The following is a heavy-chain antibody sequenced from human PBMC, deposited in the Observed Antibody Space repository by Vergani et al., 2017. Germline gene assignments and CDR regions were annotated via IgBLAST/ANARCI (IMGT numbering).Heavy chain of an antibody. CDR3: ARDPGLVGYCTRTSCLFDY. Sequence: QVQLVQSGAEVKKPGASVKVSCKASGYTFSNYGITWVRQAPGQGLEWMRWISVHNGNTNYAQKVQGRVTMTTDTATSTAYMELRSLRSDDTAVYYCARDPGLVGYCTRTSCLFDYWGQGTLVTVSS. CDR1: GYTFSNYG. D-gene: IGHD2-2*01. V-gene: IGHV1-18*01. J-gene: IGHJ4*02. CDR2: ISVHNGNT.